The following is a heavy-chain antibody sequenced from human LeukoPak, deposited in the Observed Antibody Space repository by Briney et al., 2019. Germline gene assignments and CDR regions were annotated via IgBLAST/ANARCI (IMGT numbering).Heavy chain of an antibody. J-gene: IGHJ4*02. Sequence: ASVKVSCKASGFTFTNYYVHWVRQAPGQGLEWIGRITPGSVSTSYAQKFQGRVTMTRDASTSTVYMELSSLRSHDTAVYYCARGHREYDYWGQGTLVTVSS. CDR1: GFTFTNYY. V-gene: IGHV1-46*01. CDR3: ARGHREYDY. D-gene: IGHD2/OR15-2a*01. CDR2: ITPGSVST.